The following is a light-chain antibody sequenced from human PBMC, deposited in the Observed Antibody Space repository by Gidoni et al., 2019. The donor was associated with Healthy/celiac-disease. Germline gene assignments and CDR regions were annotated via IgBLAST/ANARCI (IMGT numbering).Light chain of an antibody. Sequence: DIQMTQSPSTLSASVGDRVTITCRASQSISSWLAWYQQKPENAPKLLIYKGSSLESGVPSRFSGSGSGTEFTLTISSLQPDDFATYYCQQYNSYPRTFGQGTKVEIK. J-gene: IGKJ1*01. V-gene: IGKV1-5*03. CDR3: QQYNSYPRT. CDR2: KGS. CDR1: QSISSW.